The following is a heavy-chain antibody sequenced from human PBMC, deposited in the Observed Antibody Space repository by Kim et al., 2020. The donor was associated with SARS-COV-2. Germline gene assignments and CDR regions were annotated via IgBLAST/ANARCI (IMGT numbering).Heavy chain of an antibody. CDR3: ARGDFVKKDY. V-gene: IGHV4-31*02. CDR2: ST. J-gene: IGHJ4*02. Sequence: STYYHPSLKSRVTISVDTSKNQFSLKLSSVTAADTAVYYCARGDFVKKDYWGQGTLVTVSS. D-gene: IGHD2-15*01.